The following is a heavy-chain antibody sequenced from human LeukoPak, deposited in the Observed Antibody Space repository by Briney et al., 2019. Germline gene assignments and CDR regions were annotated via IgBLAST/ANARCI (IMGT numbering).Heavy chain of an antibody. D-gene: IGHD2-2*02. CDR2: IYYSGST. CDR3: ARASKDYCSSTSCYTIRGYYYYMDV. Sequence: PSETLSLTCTVSGGSIGSSSYSWGWIRQPPGKGLEWIGSIYYSGSTYYNPSLKSRVTISVDTSKNQFSLKLSSVTAADTAVYYCARASKDYCSSTSCYTIRGYYYYMDVWGKGTTVTVSS. CDR1: GGSIGSSSYS. V-gene: IGHV4-39*07. J-gene: IGHJ6*03.